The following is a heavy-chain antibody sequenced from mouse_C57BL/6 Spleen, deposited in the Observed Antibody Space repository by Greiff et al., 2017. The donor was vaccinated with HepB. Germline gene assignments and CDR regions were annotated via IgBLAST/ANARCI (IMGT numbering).Heavy chain of an antibody. CDR2: IYPGDGDT. J-gene: IGHJ2*01. CDR1: GYAFSSSW. Sequence: VQLQQSGPELVKPGASVKISCKASGYAFSSSWMNWVKQRPGKGLEWIGRIYPGDGDTNYNGKFKGKARLTADKSSSTAYMQLSSLTSEDSAVYFCAREATAYYFDYWGQGTTLTVSS. D-gene: IGHD1-2*01. CDR3: AREATAYYFDY. V-gene: IGHV1-82*01.